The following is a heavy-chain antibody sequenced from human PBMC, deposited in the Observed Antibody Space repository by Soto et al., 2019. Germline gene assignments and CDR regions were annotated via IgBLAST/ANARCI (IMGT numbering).Heavy chain of an antibody. J-gene: IGHJ6*03. CDR3: ARDESTSRRTLGYYYYYYMDV. D-gene: IGHD6-6*01. CDR2: ISAYNGNT. Sequence: QVQLVQSGAEVKKPGASVKVSCKASGYTFTSYGISWVRQAPGQGLEWMGWISAYNGNTNYAQKLQGRVTMTTDTSPSTAYMELRSLRSDDTAVYYCARDESTSRRTLGYYYYYYMDVWGKGTTVTVSS. CDR1: GYTFTSYG. V-gene: IGHV1-18*01.